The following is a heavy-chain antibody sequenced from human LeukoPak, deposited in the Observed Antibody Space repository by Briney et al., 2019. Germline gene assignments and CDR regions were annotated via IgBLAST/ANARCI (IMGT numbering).Heavy chain of an antibody. CDR3: ASGVAAGVLFDY. V-gene: IGHV3-11*01. J-gene: IGHJ4*02. D-gene: IGHD2-15*01. CDR2: ISSSGSTI. Sequence: GGSLRLSCAASGFTFSDYYMSWIRQAPGKGLEWVSYISSSGSTIYYADSVKGRFTISRGNAKNSLYLQMNSLRAEDMAVYYCASGVAAGVLFDYWGQGTLVTVSS. CDR1: GFTFSDYY.